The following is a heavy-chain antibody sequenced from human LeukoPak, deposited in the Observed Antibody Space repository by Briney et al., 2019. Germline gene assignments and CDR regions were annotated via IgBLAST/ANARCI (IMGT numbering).Heavy chain of an antibody. D-gene: IGHD3-10*01. V-gene: IGHV3-30*04. CDR2: MSYDGTMK. Sequence: GGSLRLSCAASGISFSNFAMHWVRQAPGKGLEWVAVMSYDGTMKYSADSVKGRFTISRDNSKNTLYLQMNSLGTEDTAVYYCARGGMVRGVIPYYFDCWGQGTLVTVSS. CDR3: ARGGMVRGVIPYYFDC. J-gene: IGHJ4*02. CDR1: GISFSNFA.